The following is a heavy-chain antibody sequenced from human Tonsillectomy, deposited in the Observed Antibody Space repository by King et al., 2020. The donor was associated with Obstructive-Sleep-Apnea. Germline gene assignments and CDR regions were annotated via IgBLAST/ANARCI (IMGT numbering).Heavy chain of an antibody. D-gene: IGHD6-19*01. J-gene: IGHJ4*02. V-gene: IGHV3-7*01. CDR3: AREVGSGWWMNDY. CDR2: IKQDGSEK. CDR1: GFTFSSYW. Sequence: VQLVESGGGLVQPGGSLRLSCAASGFTFSSYWMSWVRQAPGKGLEWVANIKQDGSEKYYVDSVKGRFTISRDNAKNSLDLQMNSLRAEDTAVYYCAREVGSGWWMNDYWGQGTLVTVSS.